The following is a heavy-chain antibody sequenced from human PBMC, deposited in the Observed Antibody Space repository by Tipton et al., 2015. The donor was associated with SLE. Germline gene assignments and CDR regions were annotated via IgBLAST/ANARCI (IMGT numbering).Heavy chain of an antibody. CDR2: MSYTGST. Sequence: TLSLTCTVSGGSISGSTYSWGWIRQPPGEGLEWIGSMSYTGSTYYNPSLKSRVTISEDTSKNQFSLRLSSVTAADTAVYYCARHGASSSTNSDFDYWGQGTLVTVSS. V-gene: IGHV4-39*01. J-gene: IGHJ4*02. CDR3: ARHGASSSTNSDFDY. D-gene: IGHD2-2*01. CDR1: GGSISGSTYS.